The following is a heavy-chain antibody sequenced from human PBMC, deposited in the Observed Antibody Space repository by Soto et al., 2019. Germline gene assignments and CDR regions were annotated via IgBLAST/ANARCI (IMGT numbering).Heavy chain of an antibody. D-gene: IGHD6-19*01. CDR3: AKLAVAGHYYYGMDV. Sequence: EVQLVESGGGLVQPGRSLRLSCAASGFTFDDYAMHWVRQAPGKGLEWVSGISWNSGSKGYADSVKGRFTISRDNAKNSLYLQMNSLRAEDTALYYCAKLAVAGHYYYGMDVWGQGTTVTVSS. V-gene: IGHV3-9*01. CDR1: GFTFDDYA. J-gene: IGHJ6*02. CDR2: ISWNSGSK.